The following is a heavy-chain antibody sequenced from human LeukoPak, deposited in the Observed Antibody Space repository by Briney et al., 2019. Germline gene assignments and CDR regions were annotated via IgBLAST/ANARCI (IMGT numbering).Heavy chain of an antibody. D-gene: IGHD5-18*01. CDR3: ARDLGGYNYGYSFDY. V-gene: IGHV4-4*07. CDR2: ISASGNT. CDR1: GGSISNYY. J-gene: IGHJ4*02. Sequence: PSETLSLTCTVSGGSISNYYWSWIRQPAGKGLEWIGRISASGNTNYNPSLKSRVTMSVDTSMNLFALKLFSVTAADTAVYYCARDLGGYNYGYSFDYWGQGTLVTVSS.